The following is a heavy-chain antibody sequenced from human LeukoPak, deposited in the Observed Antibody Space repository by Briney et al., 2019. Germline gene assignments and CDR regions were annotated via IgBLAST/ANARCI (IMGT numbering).Heavy chain of an antibody. CDR1: GFTLSSYG. V-gene: IGHV3-30*02. CDR2: IRYDGSNK. J-gene: IGHJ4*02. D-gene: IGHD6-19*01. CDR3: AKVTVAGTIITGDNYFDY. Sequence: PGGSLRLSCAASGFTLSSYGMHWVRQAPGKGLEWVAFIRYDGSNKYYADSVKGRFTISRDNSKNTLYLQMNSLRAEDTAVYYCAKVTVAGTIITGDNYFDYWGQGTLVTVSS.